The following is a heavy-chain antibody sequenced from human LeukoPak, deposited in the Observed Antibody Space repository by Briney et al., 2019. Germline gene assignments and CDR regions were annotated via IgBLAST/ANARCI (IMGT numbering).Heavy chain of an antibody. V-gene: IGHV4-61*08. CDR2: IYYSGST. Sequence: SQTLSLTCTVSGGSISSGGYYWSWIRQPPGKGLEWIGYIYYSGSTNYNPSLKSRVTISVDTSKNQFSLKLSSVTAADTAVYYCARGNWAIFGVVRGAAFDIWGQGTMVTVSS. J-gene: IGHJ3*02. D-gene: IGHD3-3*02. CDR3: ARGNWAIFGVVRGAAFDI. CDR1: GGSISSGGYY.